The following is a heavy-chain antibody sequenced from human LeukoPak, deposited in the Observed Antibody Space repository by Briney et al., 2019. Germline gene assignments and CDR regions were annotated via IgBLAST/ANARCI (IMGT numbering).Heavy chain of an antibody. CDR2: ISGNADTT. CDR3: AGYTFVYWYFDL. Sequence: GALRLSCAASGFTFRLYAMTWVRQAPGKGLEWVSAISGNADTTYYADSVKGRFTISRDNSKNTLFLQMNNLRAEDTALYYCAGYTFVYWYFDLWGRGTLVTVSS. V-gene: IGHV3-23*01. J-gene: IGHJ2*01. CDR1: GFTFRLYA. D-gene: IGHD5-18*01.